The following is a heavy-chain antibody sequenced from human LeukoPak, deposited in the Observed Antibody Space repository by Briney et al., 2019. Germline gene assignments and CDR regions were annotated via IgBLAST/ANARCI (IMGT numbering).Heavy chain of an antibody. D-gene: IGHD3-10*01. V-gene: IGHV4-4*02. CDR3: ARLRYYGSGSYPMTGNWFDP. CDR1: GGSISSSYW. CDR2: VYHSVST. J-gene: IGHJ5*02. Sequence: PSETLSLTCAVSGGSISSSYWWSWVRQPPGKGLEWIGEVYHSVSTNYYPSLKSRVTISVDTSKNQFSLKLSSVTAADTAVYYCARLRYYGSGSYPMTGNWFDPWGQGTLVTVSS.